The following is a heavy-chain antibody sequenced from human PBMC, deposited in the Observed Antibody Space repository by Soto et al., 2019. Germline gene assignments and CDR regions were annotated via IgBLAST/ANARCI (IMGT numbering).Heavy chain of an antibody. V-gene: IGHV3-7*01. Sequence: RSLRLSCTASVFTFSRYGMNWCRQAPGKGLEWVANIKQDGSEEYYVDSVKGRFTISRDNAKNSLYLQMNSLSAEDTAVYYCAREIKTTAIKYYYYGMDVWGQGTTVTVSS. CDR3: AREIKTTAIKYYYYGMDV. J-gene: IGHJ6*02. D-gene: IGHD4-4*01. CDR2: IKQDGSEE. CDR1: VFTFSRYG.